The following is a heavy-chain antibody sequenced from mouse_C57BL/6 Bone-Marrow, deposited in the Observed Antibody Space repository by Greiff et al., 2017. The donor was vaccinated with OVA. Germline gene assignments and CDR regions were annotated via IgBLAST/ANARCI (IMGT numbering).Heavy chain of an antibody. CDR3: TRNGPITTVVATDFDV. V-gene: IGHV1-15*01. CDR1: GYTFTDYE. D-gene: IGHD1-1*01. J-gene: IGHJ1*03. Sequence: QVQLKESGAELVRPGASVTLSCKASGYTFTDYEMHWVKQTPVHGLEWIGAIDPETGGTAYNQKFKGKAILAADKSSSTAYMELRSLTSEDSAVYYCTRNGPITTVVATDFDVWGTGTTVTVSS. CDR2: IDPETGGT.